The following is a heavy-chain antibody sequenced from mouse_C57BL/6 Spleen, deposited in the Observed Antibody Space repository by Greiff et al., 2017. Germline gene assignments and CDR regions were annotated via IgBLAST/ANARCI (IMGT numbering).Heavy chain of an antibody. D-gene: IGHD2-4*01. Sequence: QVQLQQSGPGLVQPSPSLSITCTVSGFSLTSYGVHWVRQSPGKGLEWLGVIWRGGSTDYNAAFMSRLSITKDNSKSQVFFKMNSLQADDTAIYYCAKNRAIYYDYDQNAMDYWGQGTSVTVSS. J-gene: IGHJ4*01. V-gene: IGHV2-5*01. CDR2: IWRGGST. CDR3: AKNRAIYYDYDQNAMDY. CDR1: GFSLTSYG.